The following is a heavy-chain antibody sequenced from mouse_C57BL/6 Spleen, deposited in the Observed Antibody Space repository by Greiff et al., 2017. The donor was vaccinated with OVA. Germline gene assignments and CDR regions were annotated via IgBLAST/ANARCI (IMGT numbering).Heavy chain of an antibody. J-gene: IGHJ4*01. CDR1: GFTFSDYG. CDR3: ARRGPDGYYNYAMDY. V-gene: IGHV5-17*01. CDR2: ISSGSSTI. Sequence: EVQLVESGGGLVKPGGSLKLSCAASGFTFSDYGMHWVRQAPEKGLEWVAYISSGSSTIYYADTVKGRFTISRDNAKNTRFLQMTSLRSEDTAMYDCARRGPDGYYNYAMDYWGQGTSVTVSS. D-gene: IGHD2-3*01.